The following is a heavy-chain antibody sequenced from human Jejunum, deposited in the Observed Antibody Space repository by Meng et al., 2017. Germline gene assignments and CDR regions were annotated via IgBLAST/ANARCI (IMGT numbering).Heavy chain of an antibody. D-gene: IGHD3-10*01. CDR1: GFTFSSYW. Sequence: GGSLRLSCAASGFTFSSYWMHWVRQAPGKGLVWVSRINSDESRTTYADSVKGRFTISRDNAKNTLYLQMNSRRAEDTAVYYCARDPDTGSGWYFDLWGRGTLVTVSS. CDR3: ARDPDTGSGWYFDL. CDR2: INSDESRT. V-gene: IGHV3-74*01. J-gene: IGHJ2*01.